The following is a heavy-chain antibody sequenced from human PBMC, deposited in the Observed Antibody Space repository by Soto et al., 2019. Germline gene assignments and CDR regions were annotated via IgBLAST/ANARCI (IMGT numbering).Heavy chain of an antibody. V-gene: IGHV3-21*06. CDR2: ISSTTNYI. CDR1: GFTFTRYS. J-gene: IGHJ4*02. CDR3: ARESEDLTSNFDY. Sequence: GGSLRLSCAASGFTFTRYSMNWVRQAPGKGLEWVSSISSTTNYIYYGDSMKGRFTISRDNAENSLYLEMNSLRAEDTAVYYCARESEDLTSNFDYWGQGTLVTVSS.